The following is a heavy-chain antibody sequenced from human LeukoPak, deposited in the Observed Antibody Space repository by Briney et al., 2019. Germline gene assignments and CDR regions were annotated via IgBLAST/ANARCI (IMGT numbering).Heavy chain of an antibody. CDR1: GSTFSSSG. J-gene: IGHJ3*02. CDR3: ARGKASGGYSDYSLGALDI. Sequence: GTSLRLSCTASGSTFSSSGMHWVRQAPGKGLEWVALISFDGSDIFHVDSVKGRFTISRDNAKNTLFLQMNSLRAEDTGVYFCARGKASGGYSDYSLGALDIWGQGTMVSVSS. D-gene: IGHD5-12*01. V-gene: IGHV3-33*05. CDR2: ISFDGSDI.